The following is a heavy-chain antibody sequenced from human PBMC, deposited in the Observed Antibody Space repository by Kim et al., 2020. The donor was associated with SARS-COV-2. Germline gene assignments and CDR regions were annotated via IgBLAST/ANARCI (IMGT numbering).Heavy chain of an antibody. J-gene: IGHJ4*02. CDR1: GFTFSSYS. CDR3: ARGLTSYDSSGNLDY. CDR2: ISSSSSYI. Sequence: GGSLRLSCAASGFTFSSYSMNWVRQAPGKGLEWVSSISSSSSYIYSADSVKGRFTISSDNDKNALYLQMNSLRAEDAAVYYCARGLTSYDSSGNLDYWGQGTLVTVAS. V-gene: IGHV3-21*01. D-gene: IGHD3-22*01.